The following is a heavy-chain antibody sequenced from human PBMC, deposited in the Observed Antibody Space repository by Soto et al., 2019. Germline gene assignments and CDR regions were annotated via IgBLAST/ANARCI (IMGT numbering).Heavy chain of an antibody. CDR2: IYYSGTT. J-gene: IGHJ6*02. V-gene: IGHV4-59*08. CDR1: GGSISDYY. D-gene: IGHD1-26*01. CDR3: ARQSGGYYYYGMDV. Sequence: SETLSLTCTVSGGSISDYYWSWIRTPPGKGLEWIGYIYYSGTTNYSPSLKSRVTISVDTSKNQFSLGLSSVTAADSAIYYCARQSGGYYYYGMDVWGQGTTVTVSS.